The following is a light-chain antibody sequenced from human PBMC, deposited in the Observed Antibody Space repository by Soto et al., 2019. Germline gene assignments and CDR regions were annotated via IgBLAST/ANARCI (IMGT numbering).Light chain of an antibody. CDR3: SSYTSDNTVV. Sequence: QSVLTQPASVSGSPGQSITISCTGTSSDVGYYNYVSWYQQHPGKAPKLMIYEVSNRPSGVSNHFSASKSGNTASLTISGLQAEDEAYYYCSSYTSDNTVVFGGGT. J-gene: IGLJ2*01. CDR2: EVS. CDR1: SSDVGYYNY. V-gene: IGLV2-14*01.